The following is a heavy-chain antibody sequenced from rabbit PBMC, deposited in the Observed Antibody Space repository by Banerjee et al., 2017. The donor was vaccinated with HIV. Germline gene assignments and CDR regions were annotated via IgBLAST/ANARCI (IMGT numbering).Heavy chain of an antibody. CDR1: GFSFSSGYY. CDR2: IVVSSSDPT. V-gene: IGHV1S45*01. D-gene: IGHD4-1*01. J-gene: IGHJ3*01. CDR3: ARDLDDVIGWNFGW. Sequence: QEQLVESGGGLVQPEGSLTLTCKASGFSFSSGYYMCWVRQAPGKGLEWIACIVVSSSDPTYYASWAKGRFTISRASSTTVTLQMTSLTAADTATYFCARDLDDVIGWNFGWWGQGTLVTVS.